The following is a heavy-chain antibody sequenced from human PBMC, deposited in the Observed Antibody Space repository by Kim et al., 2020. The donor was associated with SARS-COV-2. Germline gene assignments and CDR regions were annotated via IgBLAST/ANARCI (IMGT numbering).Heavy chain of an antibody. D-gene: IGHD2-15*01. Sequence: SVKGRFTISRDNAKNSLYLQMNSLRAEDTAVYYCARVRGYCSGGSCYFDYWGQGTLVTVSS. V-gene: IGHV3-21*01. J-gene: IGHJ4*02. CDR3: ARVRGYCSGGSCYFDY.